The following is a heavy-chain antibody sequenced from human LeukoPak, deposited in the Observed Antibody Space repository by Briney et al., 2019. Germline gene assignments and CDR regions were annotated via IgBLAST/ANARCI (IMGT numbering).Heavy chain of an antibody. CDR3: ARDAMVQGVVDP. Sequence: SETLSLTCTVSVRSISSYYWSWLRQPAGKGLEWIGRIYTSGSTNYNPSLKSRVTMSVDTSKNQFSLKLSSVTAADTAVYYCARDAMVQGVVDPWGQGTLVTVSS. D-gene: IGHD3-10*01. CDR1: VRSISSYY. J-gene: IGHJ5*02. V-gene: IGHV4-4*07. CDR2: IYTSGST.